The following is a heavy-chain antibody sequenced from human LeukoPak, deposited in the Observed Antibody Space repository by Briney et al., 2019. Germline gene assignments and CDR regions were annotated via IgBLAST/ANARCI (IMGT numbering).Heavy chain of an antibody. Sequence: GGSLRLSCAASEFIFSGYWMNWVRQAPGKGLEWVANIKQDGSEKQYVDSVRCRFTISRDNAKNSLYLQMNSLRVEDTAVYYCPRDGFVGAADYWGQGTLVTVSS. D-gene: IGHD6-13*01. J-gene: IGHJ4*02. CDR1: EFIFSGYW. CDR3: PRDGFVGAADY. CDR2: IKQDGSEK. V-gene: IGHV3-7*01.